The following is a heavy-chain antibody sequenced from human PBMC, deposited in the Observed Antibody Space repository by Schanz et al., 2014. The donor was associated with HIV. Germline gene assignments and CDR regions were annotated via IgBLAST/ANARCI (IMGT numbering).Heavy chain of an antibody. D-gene: IGHD6-25*01. CDR1: GFIFSTYG. Sequence: QIQLVESGGGVVQPGRSLRLSCAASGFIFSTYGMHWVRQAPGKGLEWVAIIWFDGSNKYYADSVKGRFTISRDKSKNTLYLQMNSLRVEDTAVYYCARVASAADGADYGMDVWGQGIMVTVSS. V-gene: IGHV3-33*01. J-gene: IGHJ6*02. CDR3: ARVASAADGADYGMDV. CDR2: IWFDGSNK.